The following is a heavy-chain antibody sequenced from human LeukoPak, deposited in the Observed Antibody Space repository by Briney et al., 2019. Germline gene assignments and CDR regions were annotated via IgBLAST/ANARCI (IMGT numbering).Heavy chain of an antibody. CDR3: AKDEGTGWQWFDY. J-gene: IGHJ4*02. V-gene: IGHV3-30*18. D-gene: IGHD5-24*01. Sequence: GGSLRLSCAASGFTFSSYGMHWVRQAPGKGLEWVAVISYDGSNKYYADSVKGRFTISRDNSKNTLYLQMNSLRAEDTAVYYCAKDEGTGWQWFDYWGQGTLATVSS. CDR1: GFTFSSYG. CDR2: ISYDGSNK.